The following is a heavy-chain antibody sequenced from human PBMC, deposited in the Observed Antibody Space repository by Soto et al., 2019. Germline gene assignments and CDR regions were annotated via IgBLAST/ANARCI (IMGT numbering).Heavy chain of an antibody. CDR2: INPNSGGT. D-gene: IGHD1-26*01. CDR1: GYTFTGYY. CDR3: ARDSGSGSYYDYYYYHGMDV. Sequence: ASVKVSCKASGYTFTGYYMHWVRQAPGQGLEWMGWINPNSGGTNYAQKFQGRVTMTRDTSISTAYMELSRLRSDDTAVYYCARDSGSGSYYDYYYYHGMDVWGQGTPVTVSS. J-gene: IGHJ6*02. V-gene: IGHV1-2*02.